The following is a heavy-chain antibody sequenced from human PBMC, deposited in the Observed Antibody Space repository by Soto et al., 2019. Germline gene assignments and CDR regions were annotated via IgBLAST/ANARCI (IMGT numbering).Heavy chain of an antibody. Sequence: EVQLVETGGGLIQPGGSLRLSCAASGFTVSSNYMSWFRQAPGKGLEWVSVIYSGGRTYYADSVKGRFTISRDNSKNTLYLQMNSLRAEDTAVYYCARERIADRPIMRYFDYWGQGTLVTVSS. CDR1: GFTVSSNY. J-gene: IGHJ4*02. D-gene: IGHD6-6*01. CDR3: ARERIADRPIMRYFDY. CDR2: IYSGGRT. V-gene: IGHV3-53*02.